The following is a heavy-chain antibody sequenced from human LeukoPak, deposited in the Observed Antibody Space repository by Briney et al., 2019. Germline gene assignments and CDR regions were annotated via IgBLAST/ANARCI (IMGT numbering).Heavy chain of an antibody. V-gene: IGHV3-30-3*01. CDR2: ISYDGSNK. D-gene: IGHD3-10*01. CDR3: ARDGEDYGTLSY. CDR1: GFTFSSYA. Sequence: GGSLRLSCAASGFTFSSYAMHWVSQALGKGLEWVAVISYDGSNKYYADSVKGRFTISRDNSKNTLYLQMNSLRAEDTAVYYCARDGEDYGTLSYWGQGTLVTVSS. J-gene: IGHJ4*02.